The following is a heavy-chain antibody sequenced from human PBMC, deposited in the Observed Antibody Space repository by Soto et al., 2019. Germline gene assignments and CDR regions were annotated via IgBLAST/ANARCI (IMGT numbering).Heavy chain of an antibody. CDR3: ASLLRGSSSGEYYFDY. CDR1: GGSISSSSYY. D-gene: IGHD6-6*01. V-gene: IGHV4-39*01. CDR2: IYYSGST. J-gene: IGHJ4*02. Sequence: SETLSLTCTVSGGSISSSSYYWGWIRQPPGKGLEWIGSIYYSGSTYYNPSLKSRVTISVDTSKNQFSLKLSSVTAADTAVYYCASLLRGSSSGEYYFDYWGQGTLVTVSS.